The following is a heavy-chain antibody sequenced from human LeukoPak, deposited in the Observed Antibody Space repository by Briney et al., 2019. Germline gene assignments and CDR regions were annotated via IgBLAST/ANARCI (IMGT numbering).Heavy chain of an antibody. Sequence: LETLSLTCTVSGASFSSYYWNWIRQPPGKGLEWIGYIYYSGSTNYNPSLKSRVTISIDTSKNQFSLKLSSVTAADTAVYYCARGLSSTTSYDIWGQGTLVTVSS. V-gene: IGHV4-59*01. CDR1: GASFSSYY. CDR2: IYYSGST. J-gene: IGHJ3*02. CDR3: ARGLSSTTSYDI. D-gene: IGHD2-2*01.